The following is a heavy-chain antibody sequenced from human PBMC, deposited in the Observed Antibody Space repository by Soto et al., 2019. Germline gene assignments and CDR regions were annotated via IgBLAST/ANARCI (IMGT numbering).Heavy chain of an antibody. CDR2: ISWNSGSI. D-gene: IGHD2-21*02. V-gene: IGHV3-9*01. CDR3: AKDVEAYCGGDCYSGFDY. Sequence: EVQLVESGGGLVQPGRSLRLSCAASGFTFDDYAMHWVRQAPGKGLEWVSGISWNSGSIGYADSVKGRFTISRDNAKNSLYLQMNSLRAEDTALYYCAKDVEAYCGGDCYSGFDYWGQGTLVTVSS. CDR1: GFTFDDYA. J-gene: IGHJ4*02.